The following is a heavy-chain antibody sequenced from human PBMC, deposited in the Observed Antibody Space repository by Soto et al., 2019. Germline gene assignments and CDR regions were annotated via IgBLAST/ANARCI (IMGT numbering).Heavy chain of an antibody. D-gene: IGHD4-17*01. J-gene: IGHJ4*02. CDR2: ISSSSSYT. CDR1: GFTFSDYY. Sequence: PGGSLRLSCAASGFTFSDYYMSWIRQAPGKGLEWVSYISSSSSYTNYADSVKGRFTISRDNAKNSLYLQMNSLRAEDTAVYYYARLSATVTTDYFDYWGQGTLVTVSS. CDR3: ARLSATVTTDYFDY. V-gene: IGHV3-11*06.